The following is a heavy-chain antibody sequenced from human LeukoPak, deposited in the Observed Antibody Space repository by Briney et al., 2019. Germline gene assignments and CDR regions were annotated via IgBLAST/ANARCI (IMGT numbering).Heavy chain of an antibody. J-gene: IGHJ4*02. CDR1: GGSISSYY. Sequence: SETLSLTCTVSGGSISSYYWSWIRQPPGKGLEWIGYIYYSGSTNYNPSLKSRVTISVDTSKNQFSLKLSSATAADTAVYYCAGLGYCSSTSCYTDGPYYFDYWGQGTLVTVSS. D-gene: IGHD2-2*02. CDR2: IYYSGST. V-gene: IGHV4-59*01. CDR3: AGLGYCSSTSCYTDGPYYFDY.